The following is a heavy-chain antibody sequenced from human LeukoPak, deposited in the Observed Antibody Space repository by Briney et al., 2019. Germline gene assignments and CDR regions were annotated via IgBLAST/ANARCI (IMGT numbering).Heavy chain of an antibody. Sequence: SETLSLTCAVCGGSFSGYYWSWIRQPPGKGLEWIGEINHSGSTNYNPSLKSRVTISVDTSKNQFSLKLSSVTAADTAVYYCARVFDGMDVWGQGTTVTVSS. V-gene: IGHV4-34*01. CDR2: INHSGST. J-gene: IGHJ6*02. D-gene: IGHD1-20*01. CDR3: ARVFDGMDV. CDR1: GGSFSGYY.